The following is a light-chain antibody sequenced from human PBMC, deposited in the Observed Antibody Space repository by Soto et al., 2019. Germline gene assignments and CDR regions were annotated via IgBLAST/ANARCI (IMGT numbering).Light chain of an antibody. Sequence: EIVLTQSPATLSLSPGETATLSCRASQSVSSSFAWYQQKPGQTPMLLIYDASNRATGIPARFSGSGSGTDFTLTVSSLEPEDFAVYYCQQRSSLPLTFGGGTKVEIK. V-gene: IGKV3-11*01. CDR2: DAS. J-gene: IGKJ4*01. CDR3: QQRSSLPLT. CDR1: QSVSSS.